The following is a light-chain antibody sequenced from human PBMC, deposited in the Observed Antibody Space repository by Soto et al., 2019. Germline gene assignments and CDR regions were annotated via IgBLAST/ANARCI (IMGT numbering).Light chain of an antibody. V-gene: IGKV3-20*01. CDR2: GAS. Sequence: EIVLTQSPGTLSLSPGQRATLSCRASQSLSSSFLAWYQQKTGQAPRLIIYGASSRAAGIPDRFSGSGSRTDFTLTISSLEHEDFSVYYCHQFATTRSFGQGTKVDMK. CDR3: HQFATTRS. J-gene: IGKJ1*01. CDR1: QSLSSSF.